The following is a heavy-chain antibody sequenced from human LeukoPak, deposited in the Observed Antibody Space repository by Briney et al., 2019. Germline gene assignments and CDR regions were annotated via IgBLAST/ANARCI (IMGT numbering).Heavy chain of an antibody. D-gene: IGHD5-12*01. V-gene: IGHV3-11*01. CDR2: ISSSGSTI. CDR3: ARDYSPNIVATIAYDY. CDR1: GFTFSDYY. Sequence: GGSLRLSCAASGFTFSDYYMSWIRQAPGKGLEWVSYISSSGSTIYYADSVKGRFTISRDSAKNSLYLQMNSLRAEDTAVYYCARDYSPNIVATIAYDYWGQGTLVTVSS. J-gene: IGHJ4*02.